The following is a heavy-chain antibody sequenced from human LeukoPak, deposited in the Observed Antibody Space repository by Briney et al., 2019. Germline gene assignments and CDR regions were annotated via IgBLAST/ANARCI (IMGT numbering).Heavy chain of an antibody. CDR2: IYYSGST. D-gene: IGHD3-3*01. V-gene: IGHV4-59*01. J-gene: IGHJ4*02. CDR3: ARATYDFWSGYYKGSYYFDY. CDR1: GGSISSYY. Sequence: TSETLSLTCTVSGGSISSYYWSWIRQPPGKGLEWIGYIYYSGSTNYNPSLKSRVTISVDTSKNQFSLKLSSVTAADTAVYYCARATYDFWSGYYKGSYYFDYWGQGTLVTVSS.